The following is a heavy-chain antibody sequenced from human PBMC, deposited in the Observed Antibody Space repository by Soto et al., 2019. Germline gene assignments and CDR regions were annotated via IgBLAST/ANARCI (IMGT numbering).Heavy chain of an antibody. CDR2: ISYDGNNK. CDR1: GFSFISYA. J-gene: IGHJ6*02. CDR3: ARDKIVVVTYYHYGMDV. D-gene: IGHD2-21*02. V-gene: IGHV3-30-3*01. Sequence: QVQVVESGGGVVQPGRSLRLSCAASGFSFISYAMHWVRQAPGKGLEWVAVISYDGNNKYYADSVKGRFTISRDNSKTTLYLQMNSLREEDIAVYYCARDKIVVVTYYHYGMDVWGQGTTVTVSS.